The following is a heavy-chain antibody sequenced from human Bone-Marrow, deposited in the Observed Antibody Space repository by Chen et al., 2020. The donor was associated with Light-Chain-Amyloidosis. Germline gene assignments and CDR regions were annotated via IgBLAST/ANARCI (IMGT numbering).Heavy chain of an antibody. V-gene: IGHV3-15*01. Sequence: EVNLVESGGGLVKPGGSLRLSCAASGFTFSGAWMSWVRQAPGKGLEWLGRMKSDADGGTTDYAAPVQGRFSISRGDSKKTLYLQMSSLKIEDTAMYYCTTDGRTDYWGQGTLVTVSS. CDR2: MKSDADGGTT. CDR3: TTDGRTDY. J-gene: IGHJ4*02. CDR1: GFTFSGAW.